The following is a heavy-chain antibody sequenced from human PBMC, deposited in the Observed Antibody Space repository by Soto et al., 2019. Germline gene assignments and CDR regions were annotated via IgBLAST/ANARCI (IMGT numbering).Heavy chain of an antibody. J-gene: IGHJ6*02. Sequence: QVQLVQSGAEVKKPGASVKVSCKASGYTFTGYYMHWVRQAPGQGLEWMGWINPNSGGTNYVQKFQGWVTMTRDTSISTAYMELSRLRSDDTAVYYCARGLAAAGPIASDYYYYGMDVWGQGTTVTVSS. CDR2: INPNSGGT. CDR1: GYTFTGYY. V-gene: IGHV1-2*04. CDR3: ARGLAAAGPIASDYYYYGMDV. D-gene: IGHD6-13*01.